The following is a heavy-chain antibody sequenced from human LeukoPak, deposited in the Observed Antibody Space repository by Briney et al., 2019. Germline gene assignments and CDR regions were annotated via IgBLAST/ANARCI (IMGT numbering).Heavy chain of an antibody. Sequence: PGGSLRLSCAASGFSFDEYAMHWVRQAPGKGLEWVSGITWNSGRITYADSVKGRFTISRDNAQNSLYLQMNSLRAEDMALYYCAKDMRSGRFGELLFPFFDYWGQGTLVTVSS. CDR1: GFSFDEYA. J-gene: IGHJ4*02. CDR3: AKDMRSGRFGELLFPFFDY. D-gene: IGHD3-10*01. V-gene: IGHV3-9*03. CDR2: ITWNSGRI.